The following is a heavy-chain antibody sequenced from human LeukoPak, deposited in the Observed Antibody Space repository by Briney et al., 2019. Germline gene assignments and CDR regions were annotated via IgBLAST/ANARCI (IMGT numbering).Heavy chain of an antibody. J-gene: IGHJ3*02. CDR2: INHSGST. CDR3: ARGFSSTYDAFDI. CDR1: GGSFSGYY. D-gene: IGHD6-13*01. V-gene: IGHV4-34*01. Sequence: SETLSLTCAVYGGSFSGYYWSWLRQPPGKGLEWIGEINHSGSTNYNPSLKSRLNISEDTSKNQFSLKLRFVTAADTAVYYCARGFSSTYDAFDIWGQGTMVTVSS.